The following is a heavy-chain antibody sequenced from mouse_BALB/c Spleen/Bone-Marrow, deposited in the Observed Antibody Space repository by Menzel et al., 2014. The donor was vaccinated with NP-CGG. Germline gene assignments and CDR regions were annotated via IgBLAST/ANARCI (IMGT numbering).Heavy chain of an antibody. Sequence: QVQLQQSGAELVRPGTSVKVSCKASGYAFTDYLMEWLKQRPGQALEWIGVINPGSGSTNYNEKFKDKATLTADKSSSTAYMQLSSLTSDDSAVYFCARYDGYFDYWGQGTTLTVSS. CDR3: ARYDGYFDY. J-gene: IGHJ2*01. V-gene: IGHV1-54*01. CDR2: INPGSGST. D-gene: IGHD2-3*01. CDR1: GYAFTDYL.